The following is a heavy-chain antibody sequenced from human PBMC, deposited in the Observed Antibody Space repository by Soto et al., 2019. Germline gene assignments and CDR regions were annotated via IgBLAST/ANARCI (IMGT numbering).Heavy chain of an antibody. D-gene: IGHD1-1*01. J-gene: IGHJ4*02. CDR3: ARELERVFDY. V-gene: IGHV3-30*04. Sequence: GGALRLSFAASGFTFSSHAMHWVRQAPGKGLEWVAVIAYDGRNKYYADSVKGRFTISRDNSKNTLYLQMNSLRIEDTAVYYCARELERVFDYWGQGALVTVSS. CDR1: GFTFSSHA. CDR2: IAYDGRNK.